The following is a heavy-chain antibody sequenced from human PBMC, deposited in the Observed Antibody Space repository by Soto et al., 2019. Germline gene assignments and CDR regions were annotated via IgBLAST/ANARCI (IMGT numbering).Heavy chain of an antibody. CDR3: ARALGGSHDYGDSYYYYGMDV. Sequence: GASVKVSCKASGYTFTGYYMHWVRQAPGQGLEWMGWINPNSGGTNYAQKFQGWVTMTRDTSISTAYMELSRLRSDDTAVYYCARALGGSHDYGDSYYYYGMDVWGQGTTVTVSS. J-gene: IGHJ6*02. V-gene: IGHV1-2*04. CDR2: INPNSGGT. D-gene: IGHD4-17*01. CDR1: GYTFTGYY.